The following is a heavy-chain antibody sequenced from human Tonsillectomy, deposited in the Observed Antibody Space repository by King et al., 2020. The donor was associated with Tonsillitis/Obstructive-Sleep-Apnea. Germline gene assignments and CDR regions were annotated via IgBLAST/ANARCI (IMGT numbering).Heavy chain of an antibody. Sequence: VQLVESGGGLVQPGGSLRLSCAASGFTFSSYAMSWVRQAPGKGLEWVSAISGSGGSTYYADSVKGRFTISRDNSKNTLYLQMNSLRAEDTAVYYCAKDWGAAARTYYYYMDVWGKGTTVTVSS. J-gene: IGHJ6*03. CDR1: GFTFSSYA. CDR3: AKDWGAAARTYYYYMDV. V-gene: IGHV3-23*04. CDR2: ISGSGGST. D-gene: IGHD6-13*01.